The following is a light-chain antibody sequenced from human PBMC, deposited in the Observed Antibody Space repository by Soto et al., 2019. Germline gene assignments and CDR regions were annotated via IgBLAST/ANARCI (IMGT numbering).Light chain of an antibody. J-gene: IGKJ1*01. CDR2: DAS. V-gene: IGKV1-5*01. CDR1: QSVSGW. Sequence: DMQMPPSHSTLSSSVGYTVPVTCRASQSVSGWLAWYQQKSGKAPKLLIYDASSLESGVTSRFSGSGSGTEFTLTISSMQHEDLENYYCLQHNSYQWTCGKGTKGDIK. CDR3: LQHNSYQWT.